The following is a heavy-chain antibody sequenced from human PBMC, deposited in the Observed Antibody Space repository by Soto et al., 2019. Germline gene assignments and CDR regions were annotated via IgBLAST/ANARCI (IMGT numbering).Heavy chain of an antibody. D-gene: IGHD6-19*01. CDR1: GYTFTSHN. Sequence: QVQLVQSGAEVKKPGAAVEVSCKASGYTFTSHNVHWVRQAPGQGLEWMGPINANSGTTSYAQKFQGRDTMTRDTSTSTVYKELSSLRFEDTAVYYCARDRNLETSAWARDYWGQGTLVTVSS. V-gene: IGHV1-46*03. CDR2: INANSGTT. CDR3: ARDRNLETSAWARDY. J-gene: IGHJ4*02.